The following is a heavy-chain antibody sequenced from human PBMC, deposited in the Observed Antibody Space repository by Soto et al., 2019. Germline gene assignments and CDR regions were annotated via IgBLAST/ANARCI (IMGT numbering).Heavy chain of an antibody. CDR3: ARDPRKRAFDI. CDR1: GGTFSSYT. CDR2: IIPILGIA. Sequence: QVQLVQSGAEVKKPGSSMKFSCKASGGTFSSYTISWVRQAPGQGLEWMGRIIPILGIANYAQKFQGRVTITADKSTSTAYMELSSLRSAVTAVYYCARDPRKRAFDIWGQGTMVTVSS. J-gene: IGHJ3*02. V-gene: IGHV1-69*08.